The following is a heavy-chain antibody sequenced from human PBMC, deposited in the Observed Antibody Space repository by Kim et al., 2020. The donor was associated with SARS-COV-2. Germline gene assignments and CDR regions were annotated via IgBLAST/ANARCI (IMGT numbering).Heavy chain of an antibody. Sequence: ASVKVSCKASGYTFTSYDINWVRQATGQGLEWMGWMNPNSGNTGYAQKFQGRVTMTRNTSISTAYMELSSLRSEDTAVYYCARGRRGIVGATVYWFDPWGQGTLVTVSS. CDR1: GYTFTSYD. V-gene: IGHV1-8*02. CDR3: ARGRRGIVGATVYWFDP. D-gene: IGHD1-26*01. J-gene: IGHJ5*02. CDR2: MNPNSGNT.